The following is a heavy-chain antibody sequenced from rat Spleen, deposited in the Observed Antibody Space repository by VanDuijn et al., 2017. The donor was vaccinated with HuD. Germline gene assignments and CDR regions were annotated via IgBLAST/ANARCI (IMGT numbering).Heavy chain of an antibody. Sequence: EVQLVESGGGLVQPGRSLKLSCAASGFTFSNYDMAWVRQAPTKGLEWVASISPSGGSTYYRDSVKGRFTVSRDNAKSTLYLQMDSLRSEDTATYYCASPKGVMDAWGQGASVTVSS. CDR2: ISPSGGST. CDR3: ASPKGVMDA. D-gene: IGHD3-1*01. V-gene: IGHV5-25*01. J-gene: IGHJ4*01. CDR1: GFTFSNYD.